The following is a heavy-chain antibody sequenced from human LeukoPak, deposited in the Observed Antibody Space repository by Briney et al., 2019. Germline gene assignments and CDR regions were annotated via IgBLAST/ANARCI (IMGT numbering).Heavy chain of an antibody. Sequence: GGSLRLSCAASGFTFSSYAMSWVRQAPGKGLEWVSGISGSGGSTYYGESVKGRFTISRDNSKNTLYLQVNSLRAEDTAVYYCAKKGTYYFDYWGQGTLVTVSS. CDR3: AKKGTYYFDY. CDR1: GFTFSSYA. D-gene: IGHD3-10*01. CDR2: ISGSGGST. V-gene: IGHV3-23*01. J-gene: IGHJ4*02.